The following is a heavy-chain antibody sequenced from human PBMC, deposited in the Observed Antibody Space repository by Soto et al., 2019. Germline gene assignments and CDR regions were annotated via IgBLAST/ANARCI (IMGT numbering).Heavy chain of an antibody. J-gene: IGHJ4*02. Sequence: LFCTCAVSGSSIRSSGYGWSWIRQPPGKGLEWIGSIYHSGITYYNPSLKSRVTVSVDRSKNQFSLKLSSVTAADTAVYYCARGRDCSNGVCLFDYWGQGTLVTAPQ. D-gene: IGHD2-8*01. V-gene: IGHV4-30-2*01. CDR3: ARGRDCSNGVCLFDY. CDR1: GSSIRSSGYG. CDR2: IYHSGIT.